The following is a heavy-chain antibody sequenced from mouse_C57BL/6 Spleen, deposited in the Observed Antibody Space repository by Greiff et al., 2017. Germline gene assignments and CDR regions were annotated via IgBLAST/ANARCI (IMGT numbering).Heavy chain of an antibody. Sequence: EVNVVESGGGLVKPGGSLKLSCAASGFTFSSYTMSWVRQTPEKRLEWVATISGGGGNTYYPDSVKGRFTISRDNAKNTLYLQMSSLRSEDTALYYCARHVGYFDYWGQGTTLTVSS. V-gene: IGHV5-9*01. CDR1: GFTFSSYT. J-gene: IGHJ2*01. CDR2: ISGGGGNT. CDR3: ARHVGYFDY.